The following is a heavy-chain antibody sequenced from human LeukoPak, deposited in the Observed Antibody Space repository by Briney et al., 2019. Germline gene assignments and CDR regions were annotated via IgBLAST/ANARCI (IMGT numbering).Heavy chain of an antibody. CDR1: GFTFSSYW. Sequence: GGSLRLSCAASGFTFSSYWMNRVRQAPGKGLEWVANIKQDGSERYYVDSVKGRFTISRDNAKNSLYLQMNSLRAEDTAVYYCVVWSIHYWGQGTLVTVSS. CDR3: VVWSIHY. D-gene: IGHD3-16*01. CDR2: IKQDGSER. J-gene: IGHJ4*02. V-gene: IGHV3-7*01.